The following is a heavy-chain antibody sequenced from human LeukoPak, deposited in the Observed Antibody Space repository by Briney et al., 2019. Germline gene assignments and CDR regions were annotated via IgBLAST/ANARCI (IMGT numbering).Heavy chain of an antibody. V-gene: IGHV3-15*01. CDR1: GFTFSNAW. CDR3: ASGVTIFGVVRFDY. CDR2: IKSNTDGGTT. J-gene: IGHJ4*02. Sequence: GGSLRLSCAASGFTFSNAWMSWVRQAPGKGLEWVGRIKSNTDGGTTDYAAPVKGRFTISRDDSKNTLYLQMNSLRAEDTAVYYCASGVTIFGVVRFDYWGQGTLVTVSS. D-gene: IGHD3-3*01.